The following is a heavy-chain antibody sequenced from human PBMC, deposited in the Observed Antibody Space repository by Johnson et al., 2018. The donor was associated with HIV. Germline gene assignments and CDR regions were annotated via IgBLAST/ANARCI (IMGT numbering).Heavy chain of an antibody. Sequence: QVQLVESGGGLVQPGGSLRLSCAASGFTFSSYAMHWVRQAPGTGLARVAVISYDGCNKYYADSVKGRFTISRDNSKTSLYLQMIRLSAEDTAVYYCARVDRSWAFDIWGQGTMVTVSS. J-gene: IGHJ3*02. CDR3: ARVDRSWAFDI. CDR1: GFTFSSYA. CDR2: ISYDGCNK. D-gene: IGHD3-16*02. V-gene: IGHV3-30-3*01.